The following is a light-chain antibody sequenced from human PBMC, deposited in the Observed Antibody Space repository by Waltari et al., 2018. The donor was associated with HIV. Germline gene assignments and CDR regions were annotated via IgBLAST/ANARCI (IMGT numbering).Light chain of an antibody. J-gene: IGLJ2*01. Sequence: QSVLTQPPSVSGAPGQRVTISCTGSSSNIGAGYDVHWYQQVPGTAPKPLINGTHSRPSGGPDRCSASKSGASPSLAITGLQAEDEADYYCQSYDSSLTGSVFGGGTKLTVL. CDR1: SSNIGAGYD. CDR2: GTH. CDR3: QSYDSSLTGSV. V-gene: IGLV1-40*01.